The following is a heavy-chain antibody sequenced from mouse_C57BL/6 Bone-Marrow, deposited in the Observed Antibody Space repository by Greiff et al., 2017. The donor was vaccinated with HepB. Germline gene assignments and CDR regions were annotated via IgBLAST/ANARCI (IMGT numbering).Heavy chain of an antibody. J-gene: IGHJ3*01. CDR3: ARPYYSNYVWFAY. CDR2: ISSGSSTI. V-gene: IGHV5-17*01. Sequence: DVKLVESGGGLVKPGGSLKLSCAASGFTFSDYGMHWVRQAPEKGLEWVAYISSGSSTIYYADTVKGRFTISRDNAKNTLFLQMTSLRSEDTAMYYCARPYYSNYVWFAYWGQGTLVTVSA. CDR1: GFTFSDYG. D-gene: IGHD2-5*01.